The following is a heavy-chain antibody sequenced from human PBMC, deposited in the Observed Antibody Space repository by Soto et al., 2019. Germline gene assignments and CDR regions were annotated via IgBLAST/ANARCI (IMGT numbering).Heavy chain of an antibody. V-gene: IGHV3-33*01. CDR3: ARYLSPYYDFWSGLSRDYGMDV. CDR1: GFTFSSYG. J-gene: IGHJ6*02. D-gene: IGHD3-3*01. Sequence: VGSLRLSCAASGFTFSSYGMHWVRQAPGKGLEWGAGIWYHGSNKYYADSVKGRFTISRDNSKNTLYLQMNSLRAEDTAVYYCARYLSPYYDFWSGLSRDYGMDVWGQGTTVTVSS. CDR2: IWYHGSNK.